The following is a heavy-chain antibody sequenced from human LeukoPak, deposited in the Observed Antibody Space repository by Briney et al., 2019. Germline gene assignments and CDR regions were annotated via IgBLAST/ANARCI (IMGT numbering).Heavy chain of an antibody. CDR1: GFTFDDYV. CDR3: AKSDYGAPLES. J-gene: IGHJ5*02. Sequence: GGSQRLSCAASGFTFDDYVMHWVRQTPGKGLEWVSFISGDGGGSYYADSVKGRFTISRDNSKNSLFLQMNSLRTEDTAFYYCAKSDYGAPLESWGQGTLVTVSS. D-gene: IGHD4-17*01. CDR2: ISGDGGGS. V-gene: IGHV3-43*02.